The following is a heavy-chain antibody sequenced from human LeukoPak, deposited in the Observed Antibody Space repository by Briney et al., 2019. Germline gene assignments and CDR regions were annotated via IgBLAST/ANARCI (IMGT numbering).Heavy chain of an antibody. CDR3: ACPPYCSDTSCYYSMDV. J-gene: IGHJ6*03. V-gene: IGHV3-15*01. CDR2: IKSKTDGGTT. CDR1: GFTFSNAW. Sequence: GGSLRLSCAASGFTFSNAWMSWVRQAPGKGLEWVGRIKSKTDGGTTDYAAPVKGRFTISRDDSKNTLYLQMNSLRVEDTAVYYCACPPYCSDTSCYYSMDVWGKGTTVTVSS. D-gene: IGHD2-2*01.